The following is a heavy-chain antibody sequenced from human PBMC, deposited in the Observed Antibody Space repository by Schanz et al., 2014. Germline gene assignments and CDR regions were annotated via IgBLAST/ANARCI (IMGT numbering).Heavy chain of an antibody. J-gene: IGHJ4*02. CDR2: VSSRSDEI. CDR1: GFTFSTHA. V-gene: IGHV3-23*05. Sequence: EMQLLESGGGLIQPGGSLRLSCAASGFTFSTHAMTWVRQAPGKGLEWVAAVSSRSDEIKYADSVRGRFTISRDNSRSTMYLQMNSLRAEDTAMYYCVREGSTTPVAGLRSFDWLGRFDYWGQGALVTVSS. D-gene: IGHD3-9*01. CDR3: VREGSTTPVAGLRSFDWLGRFDY.